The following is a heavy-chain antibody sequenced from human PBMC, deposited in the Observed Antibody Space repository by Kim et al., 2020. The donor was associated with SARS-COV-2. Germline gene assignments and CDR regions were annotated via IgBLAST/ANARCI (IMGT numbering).Heavy chain of an antibody. CDR3: AGNHGYRGGLWFDP. D-gene: IGHD5-18*01. Sequence: SETLSLTCTVSGGSISSYYWSWIRQPPGKGLEWIGYIYYSGSTNYNPSLKSRVTISVDTSKNQFSLKLSSVTAADTAVYYCAGNHGYRGGLWFDPWGQGTLVTVSS. J-gene: IGHJ5*02. CDR1: GGSISSYY. CDR2: IYYSGST. V-gene: IGHV4-59*01.